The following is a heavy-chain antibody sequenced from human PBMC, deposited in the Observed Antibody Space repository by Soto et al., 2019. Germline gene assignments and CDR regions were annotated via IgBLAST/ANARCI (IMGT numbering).Heavy chain of an antibody. Sequence: SQTLSLTCAISGDSVSSNSAAWNWIRQSPSRGLEWLGRTYYRSKWYNDYAVSVKSRITINPDTSKNQFSLQLNSVTPEDTAVYYCARDPEGIYYYDSSRYPHIYYYYYGMDVWAQGTTVTSP. CDR3: ARDPEGIYYYDSSRYPHIYYYYYGMDV. V-gene: IGHV6-1*01. D-gene: IGHD3-22*01. CDR2: TYYRSKWYN. CDR1: GDSVSSNSAA. J-gene: IGHJ6*02.